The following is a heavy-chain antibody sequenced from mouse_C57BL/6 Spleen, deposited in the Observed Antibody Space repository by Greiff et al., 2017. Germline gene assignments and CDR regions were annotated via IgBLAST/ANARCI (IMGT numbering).Heavy chain of an antibody. CDR3: SIPTAQATDYFALYY. CDR2: IYPRSGNT. J-gene: IGHJ4*01. CDR1: GYTFTSSG. D-gene: IGHD3-2*02. V-gene: IGHV1-81*01. Sequence: VQLLQSGAELARPGASVKLSCKASGYTFTSSGISWVKQSTGQGLEWIGAIYPRSGNTYYNEKFKGKATLTADKSSSTAYMELRCLTSEDSAVYFCSIPTAQATDYFALYYWGQGASVTVSS.